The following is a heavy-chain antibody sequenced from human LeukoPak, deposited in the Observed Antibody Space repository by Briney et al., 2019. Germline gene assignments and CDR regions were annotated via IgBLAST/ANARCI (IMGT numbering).Heavy chain of an antibody. CDR1: GGTFSSYA. J-gene: IGHJ4*02. CDR3: ARAAPTSYYYGSGSYYPFDY. Sequence: SVKVSCTASGGTFSSYAISWVRQAPGQGLEWMGGIIPIFGTANYAQKFQGRVTITADESTSTAYMELSSLRSEDTAVYYCARAAPTSYYYGSGSYYPFDYWGQGTLVTVSS. V-gene: IGHV1-69*13. CDR2: IIPIFGTA. D-gene: IGHD3-10*01.